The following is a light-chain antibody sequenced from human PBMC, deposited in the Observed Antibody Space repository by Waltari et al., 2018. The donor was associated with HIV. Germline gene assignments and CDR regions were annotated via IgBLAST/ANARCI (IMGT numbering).Light chain of an antibody. V-gene: IGKV2D-29*01. Sequence: IVMTQTPLSLSVTPGQPASIPCQSSESHLHSDGKTYLFLYLQKAGQPPQRLIFEVSTRFSGVPDRFSGSGSGTDFTLRISRVEAGDVGIYYCMQSMKLPLTFGQGTRLDIK. J-gene: IGKJ5*01. CDR3: MQSMKLPLT. CDR2: EVS. CDR1: ESHLHSDGKTY.